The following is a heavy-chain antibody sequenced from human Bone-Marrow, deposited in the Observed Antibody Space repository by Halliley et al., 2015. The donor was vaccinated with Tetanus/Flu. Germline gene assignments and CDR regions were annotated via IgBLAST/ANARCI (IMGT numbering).Heavy chain of an antibody. CDR2: VYYGGGT. J-gene: IGHJ4*02. Sequence: PELIGYVYYGGGTNHITSLKGRVTISEDTSKNVFYLKLSSVTAADSAIYYCARHGDGGLNHLDSWGRGIRVTVSS. V-gene: IGHV4-59*08. CDR3: ARHGDGGLNHLDS. D-gene: IGHD4-17*01.